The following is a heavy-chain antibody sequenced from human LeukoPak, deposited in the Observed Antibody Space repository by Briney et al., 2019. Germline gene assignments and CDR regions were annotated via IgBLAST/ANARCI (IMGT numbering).Heavy chain of an antibody. CDR1: GFTFDDYA. V-gene: IGHV3-9*01. CDR2: ISWNSSSI. CDR3: AKVPGYSSSWYYFDY. Sequence: GGSLRLSCAASGFTFDDYAMHWVRQAPGKGLEWVSGISWNSSSIGYADSVKGRFTISRDNAKNSLYLQMNSLRAEDTALYYCAKVPGYSSSWYYFDYWGQGTLVTVSS. J-gene: IGHJ4*02. D-gene: IGHD6-13*01.